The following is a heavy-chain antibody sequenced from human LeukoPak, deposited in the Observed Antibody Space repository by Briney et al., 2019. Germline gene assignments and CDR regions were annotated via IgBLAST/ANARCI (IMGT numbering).Heavy chain of an antibody. CDR3: ARTTEGGYTYDYFYYYYMDV. D-gene: IGHD5-18*01. V-gene: IGHV4-59*01. CDR1: GGSISSYY. Sequence: SETLSLTCTVSGGSISSYYWSWIRQPPGKGLEWIGYIYYSVSTNYNPSLKSRVTISVDMSKNQFSLKLSSVTAADTAVYYCARTTEGGYTYDYFYYYYMDVWGKGTTVTISS. J-gene: IGHJ6*03. CDR2: IYYSVST.